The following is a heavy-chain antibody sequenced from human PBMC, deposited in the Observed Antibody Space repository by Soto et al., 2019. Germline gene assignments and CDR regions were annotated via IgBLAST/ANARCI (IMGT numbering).Heavy chain of an antibody. CDR2: ISSSSSYI. D-gene: IGHD3-3*01. CDR3: ASSKEVEWSFLGYYYYGMDV. Sequence: EVQLVESGGGLVKPGGSLRLSCAASGFTFSSYSMNWVRQAPGKGLEWVSSISSSSSYIYYADSVKGRFTISRDNAKNSLYLQMNSLRAEDTAVYYCASSKEVEWSFLGYYYYGMDVWGQGTTVTVSS. CDR1: GFTFSSYS. J-gene: IGHJ6*02. V-gene: IGHV3-21*01.